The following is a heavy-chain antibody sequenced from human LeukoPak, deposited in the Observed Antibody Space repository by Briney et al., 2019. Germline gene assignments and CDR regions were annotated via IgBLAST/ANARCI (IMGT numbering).Heavy chain of an antibody. CDR2: IYCSGST. CDR1: GGSISSYY. V-gene: IGHV4-59*08. Sequence: NPSETLSLTCTVSGGSISSYYWSWIRQPPGKGLEWIGYIYCSGSTNYNPSLKSRVTISVDTSKNQFSLKLSSVTAADTAVYYCARQGDSSGWYYYYYMDVWGKGTTVTVSS. CDR3: ARQGDSSGWYYYYYMDV. D-gene: IGHD6-19*01. J-gene: IGHJ6*03.